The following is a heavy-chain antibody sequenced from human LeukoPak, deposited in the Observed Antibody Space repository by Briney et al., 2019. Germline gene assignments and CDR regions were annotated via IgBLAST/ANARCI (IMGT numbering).Heavy chain of an antibody. CDR2: ISGSGGST. J-gene: IGHJ5*02. Sequence: PGGSLRLSCAASGFTFSSYGMSWVRQAPGKGLEWVSAISGSGGSTYYADSVKGRFTISRDNSNNTLYLQMNSLRAEDTAVYYCAKGPAMVRGTFDPWGQGTLVTVSS. V-gene: IGHV3-23*01. CDR1: GFTFSSYG. CDR3: AKGPAMVRGTFDP. D-gene: IGHD3-10*01.